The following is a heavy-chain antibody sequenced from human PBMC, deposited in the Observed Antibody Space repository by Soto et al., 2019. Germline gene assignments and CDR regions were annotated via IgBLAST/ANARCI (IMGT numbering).Heavy chain of an antibody. Sequence: EVQLVESGGGLVKPGGSLRLSCAASGFTFSSYSMNWVRQAPGKGLEWVSSISSSSSYIYYADSVKGRFTISRDNAKNSLYLQMNSLRAEDTAVYYCARDRKLERRMMPGDNWFDPWGQGTLVTVSS. CDR2: ISSSSSYI. V-gene: IGHV3-21*01. J-gene: IGHJ5*02. CDR3: ARDRKLERRMMPGDNWFDP. D-gene: IGHD1-1*01. CDR1: GFTFSSYS.